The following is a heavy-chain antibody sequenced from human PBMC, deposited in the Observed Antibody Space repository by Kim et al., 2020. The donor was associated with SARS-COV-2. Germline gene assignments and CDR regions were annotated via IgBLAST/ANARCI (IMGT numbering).Heavy chain of an antibody. Sequence: SETLSLTCTVSGGSISSYYWSWIRQPAGKGLEWIGRIYTSGSTNYNPSLESRVTMSVDTSKNQFSLKLSSVTAADTAVYYCPRDRSSYGMDVWGQGTTVTVSS. CDR3: PRDRSSYGMDV. J-gene: IGHJ6*02. CDR1: GGSISSYY. CDR2: IYTSGST. V-gene: IGHV4-4*07.